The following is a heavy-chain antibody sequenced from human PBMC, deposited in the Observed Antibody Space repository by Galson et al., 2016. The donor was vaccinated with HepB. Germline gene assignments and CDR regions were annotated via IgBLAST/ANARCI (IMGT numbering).Heavy chain of an antibody. CDR3: ARQGPVTTSSQPSDY. J-gene: IGHJ4*02. D-gene: IGHD4-17*01. V-gene: IGHV5-51*01. Sequence: QSGAEVKQPGESLMISCKGSGYNFATFWIGWVRQMPGKGLEWMGLIYPGDSDTRYSPSFQGQVTISADKSLNTAYLQWTSLKASDTATYYCARQGPVTTSSQPSDYWGQGTPVIVSP. CDR1: GYNFATFW. CDR2: IYPGDSDT.